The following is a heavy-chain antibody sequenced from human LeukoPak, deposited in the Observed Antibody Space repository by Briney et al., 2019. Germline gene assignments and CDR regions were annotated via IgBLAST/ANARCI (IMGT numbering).Heavy chain of an antibody. CDR3: ARDSMGYSST. D-gene: IGHD6-13*01. CDR1: GFTVSSNY. CDR2: LFSGGST. V-gene: IGHV3-66*01. Sequence: GGSLRLSCAASGFTVSSNYMTWVRQAPGQGLEWVSVLFSGGSTYYADSVNGRFTISRDNSKNTLYLQMNSLRAEDTAVYYCARDSMGYSSTWGQGTLVTVSS. J-gene: IGHJ5*02.